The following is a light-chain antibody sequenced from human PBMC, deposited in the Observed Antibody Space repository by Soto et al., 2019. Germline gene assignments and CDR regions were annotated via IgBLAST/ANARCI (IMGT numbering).Light chain of an antibody. CDR3: SSYTTSSTLV. CDR1: SSDVGGYDY. V-gene: IGLV2-14*01. J-gene: IGLJ1*01. Sequence: QSVLTQPASVSGSPGQSITISCTGTSSDVGGYDYVSWYQLHPGKAPKLMIYEVSNRPSGVSNRLSGSKSGNTASLTISGLQAEDEADYYCSSYTTSSTLVFGTGTKLTVL. CDR2: EVS.